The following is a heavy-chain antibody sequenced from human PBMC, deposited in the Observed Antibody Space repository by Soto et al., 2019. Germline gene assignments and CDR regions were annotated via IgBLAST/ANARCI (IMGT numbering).Heavy chain of an antibody. J-gene: IGHJ4*02. CDR2: VYYTGTT. Sequence: QVQLQESGPGLLKPSETLSLTCTVSGGSISSYFYIWVRQPPGKGLEWIGSVYYTGTTDYNPSLTGRVTISVDTSKTQFSLNLSSVTAADTAVYYCARDLAAVPRAFDYWGRGTLVTVSS. V-gene: IGHV4-59*01. D-gene: IGHD6-13*01. CDR1: GGSISSYF. CDR3: ARDLAAVPRAFDY.